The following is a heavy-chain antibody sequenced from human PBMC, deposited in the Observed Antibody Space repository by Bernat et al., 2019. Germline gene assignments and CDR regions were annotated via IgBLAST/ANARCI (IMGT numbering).Heavy chain of an antibody. CDR3: VRDNANWAFDF. CDR2: IRHDSSST. Sequence: EVQLVESGGGVIQPGGSLRLSCATSGFNFDIYVMHWVRQVPGMGLEWVSRIRHDSSSTWYADAVKGRFTISRDNSKKSLHLQMHSLRIEDSALYYCVRDNANWAFDFWGRGTLVTVSS. J-gene: IGHJ4*02. D-gene: IGHD1-1*01. CDR1: GFNFDIYV. V-gene: IGHV3-43*02.